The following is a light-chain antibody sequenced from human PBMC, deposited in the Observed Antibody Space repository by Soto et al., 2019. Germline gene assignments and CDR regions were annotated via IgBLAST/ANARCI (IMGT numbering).Light chain of an antibody. Sequence: QLVLTQPPSVSGAPGQRVTISCTGSSSNIGAGYDVHWYQQLPGTAPKLLIYGNSNRPSGVPDRFSGSKSGTSASLAITGLQAEDEADYYGQSYDSSLSVYVFGTGTKLTVL. V-gene: IGLV1-40*01. CDR1: SSNIGAGYD. CDR2: GNS. J-gene: IGLJ1*01. CDR3: QSYDSSLSVYV.